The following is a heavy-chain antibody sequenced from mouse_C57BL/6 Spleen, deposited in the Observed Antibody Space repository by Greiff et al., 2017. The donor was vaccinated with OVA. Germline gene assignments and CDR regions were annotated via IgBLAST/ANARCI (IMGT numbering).Heavy chain of an antibody. Sequence: QVQLQQPGTELVKPGASVKLSCKASGYTFTSSWMHWVKQRPGQGLEWIGNINPSNGGTNYNEKFKSKATLTVDKSSSTAYMQLSSLTSEDSAVYDCARKVGDYYGSSFDYWGQGTTLTVSS. CDR1: GYTFTSSW. D-gene: IGHD1-1*01. J-gene: IGHJ2*01. V-gene: IGHV1-53*01. CDR3: ARKVGDYYGSSFDY. CDR2: INPSNGGT.